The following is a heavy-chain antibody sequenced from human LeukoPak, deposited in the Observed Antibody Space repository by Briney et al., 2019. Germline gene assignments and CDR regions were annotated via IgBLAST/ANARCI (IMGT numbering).Heavy chain of an antibody. CDR2: IIPIFGTT. V-gene: IGHV1-69*06. CDR3: ARPRFPYYRLSGPDYYYMDV. D-gene: IGHD2-21*01. J-gene: IGHJ6*03. CDR1: GYTFTTYA. Sequence: SVKVSCKASGYTFTTYAISWVRQAPGQGLEWMGGIIPIFGTTNYAQKFQGRVTITADKSTTTVYMELSSLRSEDTAVYYCARPRFPYYRLSGPDYYYMDVWGKGTTVTVSS.